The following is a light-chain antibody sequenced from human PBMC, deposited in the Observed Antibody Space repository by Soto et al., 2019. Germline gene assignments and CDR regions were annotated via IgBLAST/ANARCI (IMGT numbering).Light chain of an antibody. CDR2: EVS. CDR1: SSDVGVYNY. Sequence: QSALTQPPSASGSPGQSVTISCTGASSDVGVYNYVSWSQQHPGKAPKLMICEVSKRPSGVPDRFSGSKSGNTASLTVSGLQAEDAADYYCCSLTTSHTYVFGSGTKLTVL. CDR3: CSLTTSHTYV. J-gene: IGLJ1*01. V-gene: IGLV2-8*01.